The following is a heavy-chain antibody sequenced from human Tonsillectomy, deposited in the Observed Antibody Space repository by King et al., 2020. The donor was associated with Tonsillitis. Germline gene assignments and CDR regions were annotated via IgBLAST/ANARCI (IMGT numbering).Heavy chain of an antibody. CDR1: GGSISSSSYY. J-gene: IGHJ4*02. CDR2: IYYSGTT. CDR3: ARESPGYCTNGVCYIGGYYFDY. Sequence: PLQESGPGLVKPSETLSLTCTVSGGSISSSSYYWGWIRQPPGKGLEWIGSIYYSGTTYYNPSLKSRVTISVDTSKNQFSLKLSSVTAADTAVYYCARESPGYCTNGVCYIGGYYFDYWGQGTLVTVSS. V-gene: IGHV4-39*02. D-gene: IGHD2-8*01.